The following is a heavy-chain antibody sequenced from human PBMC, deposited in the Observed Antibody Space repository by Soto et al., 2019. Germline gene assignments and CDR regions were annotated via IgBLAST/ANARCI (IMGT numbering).Heavy chain of an antibody. V-gene: IGHV3-23*01. D-gene: IGHD2-2*01. CDR2: IGDSGATT. CDR3: AKDRSSTTSYGFDD. CDR1: AFTFRNYA. J-gene: IGHJ4*02. Sequence: PGGSLRLSCAASAFTFRNYAMSWVRQAPGKGLEWVSAIGDSGATTYYADSVKGRFTISRDNSKNTLYLQMNKLRAEDTAFYYCAKDRSSTTSYGFDDWGPGARVTVAS.